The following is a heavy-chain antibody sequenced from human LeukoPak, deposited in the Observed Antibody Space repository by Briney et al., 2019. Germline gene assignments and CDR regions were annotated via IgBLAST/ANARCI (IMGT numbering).Heavy chain of an antibody. J-gene: IGHJ4*02. CDR1: GFTFSSYA. V-gene: IGHV3-64*01. CDR2: ISSNGGST. CDR3: ARGGQYCSGGSCSKPPHY. Sequence: GGSLGLSCAASGFTFSSYAMHWVRQAPGKGLEYVSAISSNGGSTYYANPVKGRFTISRDNSKNTLYLQMGSLRAEDMAVYYCARGGQYCSGGSCSKPPHYWGQGTLVTVSS. D-gene: IGHD2-15*01.